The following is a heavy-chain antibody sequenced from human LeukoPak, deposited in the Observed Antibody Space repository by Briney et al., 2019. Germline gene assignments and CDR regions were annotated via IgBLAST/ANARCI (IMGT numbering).Heavy chain of an antibody. CDR3: ARHGASGSYLYYFDY. CDR2: IYYSGST. CDR1: GSPIDRRTYY. Sequence: PSETLSLTCSVSGSPIDRRTYYGGWIRQTPGKVLEWFGYIYYSGSTNYNPSLKSRVTISVDTSKNQFSLKLSSVTAADTAVYFCARHGASGSYLYYFDYWGQGTLVTVSS. D-gene: IGHD1-26*01. J-gene: IGHJ4*02. V-gene: IGHV4-61*05.